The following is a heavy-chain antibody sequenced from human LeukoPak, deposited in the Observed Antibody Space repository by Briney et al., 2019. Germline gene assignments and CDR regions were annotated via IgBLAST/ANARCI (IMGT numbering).Heavy chain of an antibody. D-gene: IGHD1-26*01. V-gene: IGHV3-30*18. J-gene: IGHJ6*02. CDR1: GFSFSNYG. Sequence: GGSLRLSCAASGFSFSNYGMHWVRQAPGKGLGWVAIISYDGSNTNYADSVKGRFTISRDNSKNMLYLQMNSLTAEDTAVYYCAKEWPWEFFYYGMNVWGQGTTVTVS. CDR3: AKEWPWEFFYYGMNV. CDR2: ISYDGSNT.